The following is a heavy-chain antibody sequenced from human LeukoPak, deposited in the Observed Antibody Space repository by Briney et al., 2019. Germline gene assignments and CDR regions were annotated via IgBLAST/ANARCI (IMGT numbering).Heavy chain of an antibody. Sequence: KSSETLSLTCTVSGVSISSSNSYWGWIRQPPGKGLEWIGSIYYTGNTYYNPSLKSRVTISVDTSKNQFSLKLSSVTAADTAVYYCARFISAGVYYFDYWGQGTLVTVSS. CDR3: ARFISAGVYYFDY. J-gene: IGHJ4*02. CDR1: GVSISSSNSY. V-gene: IGHV4-39*07. D-gene: IGHD2-15*01. CDR2: IYYTGNT.